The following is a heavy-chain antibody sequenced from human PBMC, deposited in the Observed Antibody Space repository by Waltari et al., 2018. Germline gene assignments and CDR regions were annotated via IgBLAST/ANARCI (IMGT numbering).Heavy chain of an antibody. D-gene: IGHD3-10*01. CDR1: EFSFPPYT. J-gene: IGHJ4*02. CDR2: ITGSGSTK. Sequence: ELQLVESGGDLVQLGGSVSRSGAAPEFSFPPYTMNWVRQAPGKGLEWVSYITGSGSTKFYGDAVKGRFTISRDNAKNSLYLQMDSLRVEDTAIYYCAREDYYGSGSVDYWGQGTLVTVSS. V-gene: IGHV3-48*04. CDR3: AREDYYGSGSVDY.